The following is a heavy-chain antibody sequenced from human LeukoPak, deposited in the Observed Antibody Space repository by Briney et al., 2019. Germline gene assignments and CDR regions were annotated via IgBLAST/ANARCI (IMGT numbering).Heavy chain of an antibody. V-gene: IGHV3-30*04. D-gene: IGHD3-22*01. Sequence: PGGSLRLSCAASGFTFSSYAMHWVRQAPGKGLEWVAVISFDGSNKYYADSVNGRFTISRDNSKNTLYLQMNSLRAEDTAVYYCARDDYYDSSGIIDYWGQGTLLTVSS. J-gene: IGHJ4*02. CDR3: ARDDYYDSSGIIDY. CDR2: ISFDGSNK. CDR1: GFTFSSYA.